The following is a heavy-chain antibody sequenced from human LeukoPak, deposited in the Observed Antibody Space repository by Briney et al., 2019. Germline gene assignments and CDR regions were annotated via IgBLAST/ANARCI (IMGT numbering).Heavy chain of an antibody. CDR1: GFTFKDYG. J-gene: IGHJ6*02. CDR2: INWNGGGT. D-gene: IGHD1-26*01. Sequence: GGSLRLSCAATGFTFKDYGMHWVRQPPGKGLEWVSSINWNGGGTDYADSVKGRFTISRDNAKNSLYLQLSSLRPEDTALYYCTKHMRATNTYSFFGLDVWGQGTTVTVSS. V-gene: IGHV3-9*01. CDR3: TKHMRATNTYSFFGLDV.